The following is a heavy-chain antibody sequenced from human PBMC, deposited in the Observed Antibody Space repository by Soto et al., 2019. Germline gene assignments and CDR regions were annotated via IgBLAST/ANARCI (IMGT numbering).Heavy chain of an antibody. Sequence: VQLQESGPGLVKPSETLSLTCTVSGGSVNTRSSYWSWIRQPPGQGLEWIGNIYYSGTTNYNPSLKSRVTISLDTSKNQFSLKVISVTAADTAVYHCARDQKVDTDLGGYYYYDLDVWGPGATVTVS. CDR3: ARDQKVDTDLGGYYYYDLDV. V-gene: IGHV4-61*01. CDR2: IYYSGTT. D-gene: IGHD5-18*01. J-gene: IGHJ6*02. CDR1: GGSVNTRSSY.